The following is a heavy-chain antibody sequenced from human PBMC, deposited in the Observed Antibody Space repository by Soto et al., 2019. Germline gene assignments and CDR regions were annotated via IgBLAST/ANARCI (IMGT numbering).Heavy chain of an antibody. CDR1: GFTVSSNY. J-gene: IGHJ4*02. D-gene: IGHD5-12*01. V-gene: IGHV3-53*01. Sequence: GGSLRLSCAASGFTVSSNYMSWVRQAPGKGLEWVSVIYSGGSTYYADSVKGRFTISRHNSKNTLYLQMNSLRAEDTAVYYCAKDSQSLIVATIFDYWGQGTLVTVSS. CDR2: IYSGGST. CDR3: AKDSQSLIVATIFDY.